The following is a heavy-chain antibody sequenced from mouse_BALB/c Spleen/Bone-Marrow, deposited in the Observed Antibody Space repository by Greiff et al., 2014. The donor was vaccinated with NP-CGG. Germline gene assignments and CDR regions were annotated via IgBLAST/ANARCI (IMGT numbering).Heavy chain of an antibody. V-gene: IGHV5-9-3*01. D-gene: IGHD2-1*01. Sequence: VQLKDSGGGLVKPGGSLKLSCAASGFTFSTYAMSLVRPTPEKRLEWVANISRGGSYIYYPDSVKGRFTISRDNAKNTLYLQMSSLGSEDTAIYYCARRYGNYGNFDVWGAGTTVTVSS. J-gene: IGHJ1*01. CDR3: ARRYGNYGNFDV. CDR2: ISRGGSYI. CDR1: GFTFSTYA.